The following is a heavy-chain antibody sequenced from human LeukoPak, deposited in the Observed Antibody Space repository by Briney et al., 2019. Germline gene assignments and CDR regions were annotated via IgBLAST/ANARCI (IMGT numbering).Heavy chain of an antibody. CDR2: IHSSGDYI. CDR1: ASRVAFTSHS. J-gene: IGHJ4*02. V-gene: IGHV3-21*05. Sequence: PGGSLRLSCAASASRVAFTSHSMNWVRQAPGKGLEWISYIHSSGDYIFYADSVKGRFTVSRDNARNSLYLQMNSLRAEDTAIYYCAREYNSRATFDYWGQGTLVTVSS. D-gene: IGHD1-20*01. CDR3: AREYNSRATFDY.